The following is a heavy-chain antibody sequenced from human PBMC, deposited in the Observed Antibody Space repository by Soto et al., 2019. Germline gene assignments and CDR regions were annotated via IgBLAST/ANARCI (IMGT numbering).Heavy chain of an antibody. Sequence: GGSLRLSCAASGFTFSSYSMNWVRQAPGKGLEWVSSISSSSSYIYYADSVKGRFTISRDNAKNSLYLQMNSLRAEDTAVYYCARDGAQQLVFEDYWGQGTLVTVSS. CDR2: ISSSSSYI. V-gene: IGHV3-21*01. CDR1: GFTFSSYS. CDR3: ARDGAQQLVFEDY. J-gene: IGHJ4*02. D-gene: IGHD6-13*01.